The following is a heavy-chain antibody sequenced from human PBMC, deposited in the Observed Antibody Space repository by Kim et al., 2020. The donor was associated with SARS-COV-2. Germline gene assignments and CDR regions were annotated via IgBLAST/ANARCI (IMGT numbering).Heavy chain of an antibody. CDR3: ARGRRVVAYYYYMDV. V-gene: IGHV3-48*03. J-gene: IGHJ6*03. D-gene: IGHD3-22*01. Sequence: GSLRLSCAASGFTFSSYEMNWVRQAPGKGLEWVSYISSSGSTIYYADSVKGRFTISRDNAKNSLYLQMNSLRAEDTAVYYCARGRRVVAYYYYMDVWGKGTTVTVSS. CDR2: ISSSGSTI. CDR1: GFTFSSYE.